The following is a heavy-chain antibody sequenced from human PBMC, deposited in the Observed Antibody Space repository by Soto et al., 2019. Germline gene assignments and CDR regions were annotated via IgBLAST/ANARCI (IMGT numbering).Heavy chain of an antibody. V-gene: IGHV4-61*01. CDR1: GVSVNTGSFY. J-gene: IGHJ5*02. CDR2: ISYSVNT. CDR3: AREDASHWLDP. Sequence: SETLSLTCTVSGVSVNTGSFYWSWIRQTPGKGLEWIGYISYSVNTNYNPSLKSRVTISVDTSMNHFSLKLTSVTAADTAVYYCAREDASHWLDPGGHVHLVTGSS.